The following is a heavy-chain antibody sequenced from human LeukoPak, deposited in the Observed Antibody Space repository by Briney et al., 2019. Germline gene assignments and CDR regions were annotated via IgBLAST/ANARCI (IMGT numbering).Heavy chain of an antibody. D-gene: IGHD1-26*01. J-gene: IGHJ4*02. CDR1: GGTFSSYA. CDR3: ARDFPRSIVGVTYYFDY. CDR2: IIPILGIA. V-gene: IGHV1-69*04. Sequence: SVKVSCKASGGTFSSYAISWVRQAPGQGLEWMGRIIPILGIANYAQKFQGRVTITADKSTSTAYMELSSLRSEDTAVYYCARDFPRSIVGVTYYFDYWGQGTLVTVSS.